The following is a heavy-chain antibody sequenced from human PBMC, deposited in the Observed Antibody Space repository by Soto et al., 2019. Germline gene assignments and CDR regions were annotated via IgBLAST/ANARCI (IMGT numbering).Heavy chain of an antibody. Sequence: QVQLQQWGAGLLKPSETLSLTCAVYGGSFSGYYWSWIRQPPGKGLEWVSYISSSSSTIYYADSVRGRFTISRDNAKTSLYLQMNTLRDEDTAVYYCARDLDFWSGYLRANWFDPWGQGTLVTVSS. D-gene: IGHD3-3*01. J-gene: IGHJ5*02. CDR2: ISSSSSTI. CDR1: GGSFSGYY. V-gene: IGHV3-11*04. CDR3: ARDLDFWSGYLRANWFDP.